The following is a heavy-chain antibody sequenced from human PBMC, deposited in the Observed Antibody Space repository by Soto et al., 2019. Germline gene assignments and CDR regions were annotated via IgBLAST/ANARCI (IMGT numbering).Heavy chain of an antibody. CDR1: GFTFTIYW. CDR3: ARDSHAHFDY. J-gene: IGHJ4*02. Sequence: GGSLKLSCAAYGFTFTIYWMSWVRQAPGRGLEWVASIKQDGGEKYYMDSVKGRFTISKDNAKNSLYLQLNSLRAGDTAVYYCARDSHAHFDYWGQGT. CDR2: IKQDGGEK. V-gene: IGHV3-7*01.